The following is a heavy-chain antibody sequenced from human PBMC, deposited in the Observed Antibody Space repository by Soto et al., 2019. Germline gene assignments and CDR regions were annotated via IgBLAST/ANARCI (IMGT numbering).Heavy chain of an antibody. CDR1: GGSITGSY. D-gene: IGHD2-2*02. CDR3: AKGGAGCHSFSCYTSGRLDP. J-gene: IGHJ5*02. CDR2: ITDTGSA. V-gene: IGHV4-4*07. Sequence: SETLSLTCAVSGGSITGSYWSWIRQPAGKGLEWIGHITDTGSAKYNPSLRSRVTMLGDTSKNQFSLKLSAVTAADTAVYFCAKGGAGCHSFSCYTSGRLDPWGQGTLVTVSS.